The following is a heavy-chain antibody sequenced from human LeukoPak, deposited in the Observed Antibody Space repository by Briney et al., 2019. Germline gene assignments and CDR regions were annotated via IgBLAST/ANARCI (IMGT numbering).Heavy chain of an antibody. CDR3: AGLAYCGGDCYSAGYYYYGMDV. CDR2: IYHSGST. CDR1: GGSISSSNW. Sequence: SETLSLTCAVSGGSISSSNWWSWVRQPPGKGLEWIGEIYHSGSTNYNPSLKSRATISVDKSKNQFSLKLSSVTAADTAVYYCAGLAYCGGDCYSAGYYYYGMDVWGQGTTVTVSS. D-gene: IGHD2-21*02. J-gene: IGHJ6*02. V-gene: IGHV4-4*02.